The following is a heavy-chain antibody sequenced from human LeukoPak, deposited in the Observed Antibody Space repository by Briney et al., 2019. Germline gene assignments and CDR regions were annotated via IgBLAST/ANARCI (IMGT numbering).Heavy chain of an antibody. Sequence: GASVKVSCKASGYTFTGYYMHWVRQTPGQGLEWMGRINPNSGGTNYAQKFQGRVTMTRDTSISTAYMELSRLRSDDTAVYYCARFWGVPDAFDTWGQGTMVTVSS. CDR3: ARFWGVPDAFDT. CDR1: GYTFTGYY. CDR2: INPNSGGT. V-gene: IGHV1-2*06. D-gene: IGHD3-16*01. J-gene: IGHJ3*02.